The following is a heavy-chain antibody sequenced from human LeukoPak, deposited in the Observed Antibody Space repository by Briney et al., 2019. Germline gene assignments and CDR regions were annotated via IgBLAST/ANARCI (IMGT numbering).Heavy chain of an antibody. Sequence: GGSLRLSCAASGFTFSSYAMSWVRQAPGKGLEWVSAISGSGGSTYYADSVKGRFPISRDNSKNTLYLQMNSLRAEDTAVYYCAXXRSGPTXDXWGQGXXXXVSS. J-gene: IGHJ4*02. CDR3: AXXRSGPTXDX. CDR1: GFTFSSYA. V-gene: IGHV3-23*01. CDR2: ISGSGGST.